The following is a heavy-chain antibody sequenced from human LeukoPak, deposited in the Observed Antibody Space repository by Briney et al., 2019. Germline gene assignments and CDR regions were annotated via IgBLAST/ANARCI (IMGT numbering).Heavy chain of an antibody. J-gene: IGHJ4*02. CDR3: ARVAGIRHGAPSY. V-gene: IGHV1-2*02. Sequence: ASVKVSCKASGYTFTGYYMHWVRQAPGQGLEWMGWINPNSGGTNYAQKFQGRVTMTRDTSSSTAYMELSRLRSDDTAVYYCARVAGIRHGAPSYWGQGTLVTVSS. CDR2: INPNSGGT. CDR1: GYTFTGYY. D-gene: IGHD1-26*01.